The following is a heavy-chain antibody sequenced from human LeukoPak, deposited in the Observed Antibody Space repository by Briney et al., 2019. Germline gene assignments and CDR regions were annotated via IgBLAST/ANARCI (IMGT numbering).Heavy chain of an antibody. CDR3: ARVVGSSGWYDWDYYYYYGMDV. CDR2: INHSGST. CDR1: GGSFSGYY. V-gene: IGHV4-34*01. D-gene: IGHD6-19*01. J-gene: IGHJ6*02. Sequence: PSETLSLTCAVYGGSFSGYYWSWIRRPPGKGLEWIGEINHSGSTNYDPSLKSRVTISVDTSKNQFSLKLSSVTAADTAVYYCARVVGSSGWYDWDYYYYYGMDVWGQGTTVTVSS.